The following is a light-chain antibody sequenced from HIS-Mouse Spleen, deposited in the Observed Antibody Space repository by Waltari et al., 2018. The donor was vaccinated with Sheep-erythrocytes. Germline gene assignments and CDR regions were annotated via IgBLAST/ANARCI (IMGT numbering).Light chain of an antibody. Sequence: QSALTQPASVSGSPGQSITISCTGTSSDVGSYNLVSWYQQHPGKAPKLMIYEGSKGPSGVSNRVSVSKSGNTASRTISGLQAEDEADYYCCSYAGSSTWVFGGGTKLTVL. CDR1: SSDVGSYNL. J-gene: IGLJ3*02. CDR3: CSYAGSSTWV. V-gene: IGLV2-23*01. CDR2: EGS.